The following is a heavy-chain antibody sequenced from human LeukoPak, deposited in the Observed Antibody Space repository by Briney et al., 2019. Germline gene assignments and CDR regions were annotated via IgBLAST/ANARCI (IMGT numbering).Heavy chain of an antibody. D-gene: IGHD1-1*01. CDR3: ARGGHGSGTTGYFDY. Sequence: ASVKVSCKASGYTFTSYYMHWVRQAPGQGLEWMGWINPNSGGTNYAQKFQGRVTMTRDTSISTAYMELSRLRSDDTAVYYCARGGHGSGTTGYFDYWGQGTLVTVSS. CDR1: GYTFTSYY. CDR2: INPNSGGT. V-gene: IGHV1-2*02. J-gene: IGHJ4*02.